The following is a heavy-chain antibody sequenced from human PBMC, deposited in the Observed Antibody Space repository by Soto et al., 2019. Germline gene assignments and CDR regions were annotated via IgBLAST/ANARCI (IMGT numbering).Heavy chain of an antibody. CDR2: ISSSSSTI. V-gene: IGHV3-48*02. Sequence: EVQLVESGGGLVQPGGSLRLSCAASGFTFSSYSMNWVRQAPGKGLEWVSYISSSSSTIYYADSVKGRFTISRDNAKNSLYLQMNSLRDEDTAVYYCARVGGSYPKVGGSYKYWGQGTLVTVSS. CDR3: ARVGGSYPKVGGSYKY. J-gene: IGHJ4*02. CDR1: GFTFSSYS. D-gene: IGHD1-26*01.